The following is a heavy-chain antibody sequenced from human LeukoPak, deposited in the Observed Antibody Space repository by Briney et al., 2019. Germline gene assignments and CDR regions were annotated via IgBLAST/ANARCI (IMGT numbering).Heavy chain of an antibody. J-gene: IGHJ4*02. CDR3: VRDPYEAY. V-gene: IGHV3-66*01. CDR2: LYSGGNT. D-gene: IGHD5-12*01. Sequence: GGSLRLSCAASGFTVSSDFMIWVRQAPGRGLEWVSILYSGGNTYYGGSVKGRFTISRDNSKNTLYLQMNSLRAEDTAVYYCVRDPYEAYWGQGTLVTVSS. CDR1: GFTVSSDF.